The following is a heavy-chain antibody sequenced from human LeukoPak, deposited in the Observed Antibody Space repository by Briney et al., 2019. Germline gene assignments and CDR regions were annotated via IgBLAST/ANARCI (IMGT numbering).Heavy chain of an antibody. D-gene: IGHD3/OR15-3a*01. CDR3: ARLVVGQYDY. CDR2: INHSGST. Sequence: SETLSLTCAIYGGSFSGYYWSWVRQPPGKGLEWIGEINHSGSTTYNPSLKSRVTISLDTSKNQFSLKLSSVTAADTAVYYCARLVVGQYDYWGQGTLVIVSS. CDR1: GGSFSGYY. J-gene: IGHJ4*02. V-gene: IGHV4-34*01.